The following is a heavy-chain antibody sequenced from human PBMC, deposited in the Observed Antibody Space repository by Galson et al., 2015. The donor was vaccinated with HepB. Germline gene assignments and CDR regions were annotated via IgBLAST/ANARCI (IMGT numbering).Heavy chain of an antibody. CDR2: IYSGGST. CDR3: ARGAGDGYNYYYYGMDV. J-gene: IGHJ6*02. V-gene: IGHV3-53*01. CDR1: GFTVSSNY. Sequence: SLRLSCAASGFTVSSNYMSWVRQAPGKGLEWVSVIYSGGSTYYADSVKGRFTISRDNSKNTLYLQMNSLRAEDTAVYYCARGAGDGYNYYYYGMDVWGQGTTVTVSS. D-gene: IGHD5-24*01.